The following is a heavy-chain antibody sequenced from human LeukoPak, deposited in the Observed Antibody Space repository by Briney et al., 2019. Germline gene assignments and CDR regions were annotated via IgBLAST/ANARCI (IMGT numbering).Heavy chain of an antibody. Sequence: GGSLRLSCAASGFSFSTYAMHWVRQAPGKGLEWVANIKKDGSEKHYADSVKGRFSISRDNAKNSLYLQMNSLRAEDTAVYYCARDFDITGCWGQGTLVTVSS. J-gene: IGHJ4*02. CDR1: GFSFSTYA. V-gene: IGHV3-7*01. D-gene: IGHD1-20*01. CDR3: ARDFDITGC. CDR2: IKKDGSEK.